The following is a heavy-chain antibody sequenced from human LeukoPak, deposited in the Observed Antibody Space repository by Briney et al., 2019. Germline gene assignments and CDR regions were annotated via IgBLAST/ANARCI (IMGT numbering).Heavy chain of an antibody. D-gene: IGHD2-2*01. Sequence: SETLSLTCAVYGGSFSSYYWSWIRQPPGKGLEWIGEINHSGSTNYNPSLKSRVIISVDTSKNQFSLKLSSVTAADTAVYYCARTSDIVVVPAAYGMDVWGKGTTVTVSS. V-gene: IGHV4-34*01. CDR1: GGSFSSYY. J-gene: IGHJ6*04. CDR2: INHSGST. CDR3: ARTSDIVVVPAAYGMDV.